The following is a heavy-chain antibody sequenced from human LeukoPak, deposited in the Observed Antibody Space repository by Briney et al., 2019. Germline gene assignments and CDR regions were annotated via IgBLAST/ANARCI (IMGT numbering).Heavy chain of an antibody. CDR1: GFTFSSYS. CDR2: ISSSSSYI. J-gene: IGHJ4*02. CDR3: ARDPEDYYDSSGYYDY. V-gene: IGHV3-21*01. D-gene: IGHD3-22*01. Sequence: GGSLRLSCEASGFTFSSYSMNWVRQAPGKGLEWVSSISSSSSYIYYADSVKGRFTISRDNAKNSLYLQMNSLRAEDTAVYYCARDPEDYYDSSGYYDYWGQGTLVTVSS.